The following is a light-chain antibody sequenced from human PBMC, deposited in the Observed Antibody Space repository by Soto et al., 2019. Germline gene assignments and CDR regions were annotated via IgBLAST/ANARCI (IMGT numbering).Light chain of an antibody. CDR1: SSDVGTYNY. J-gene: IGLJ1*01. CDR2: EVS. V-gene: IGLV2-14*01. Sequence: QSALTQPASVSGSPGQSITISCTGTSSDVGTYNYVSWYQHHPGKAPKLIIYEVSNRPSGVSNHFSGSKSGSTASLTISGLQAEDEADYHCTSYTRDTALVFGTGTRSPS. CDR3: TSYTRDTALV.